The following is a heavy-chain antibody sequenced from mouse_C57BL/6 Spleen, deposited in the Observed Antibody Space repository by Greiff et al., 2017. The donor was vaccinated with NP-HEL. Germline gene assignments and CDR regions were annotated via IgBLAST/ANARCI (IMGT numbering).Heavy chain of an antibody. Sequence: EVQRVESGGGLVKPGGSLKLSCAASGFTFSDYGMHWVRQAPEKGLEWVAYISSGSSTIYYADTVKGRFTISRDNAKNTLFLQMTSLRAEDTAMYYCARRGYDGVYWYFDVWGTGTTVTVSS. CDR3: ARRGYDGVYWYFDV. CDR1: GFTFSDYG. D-gene: IGHD2-2*01. J-gene: IGHJ1*03. CDR2: ISSGSSTI. V-gene: IGHV5-17*01.